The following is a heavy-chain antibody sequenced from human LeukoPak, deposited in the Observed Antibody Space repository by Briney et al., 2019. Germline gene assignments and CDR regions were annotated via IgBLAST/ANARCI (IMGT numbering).Heavy chain of an antibody. CDR3: ARIYKRFTITMVRGVRSNAFDI. CDR1: GGSFSGYY. D-gene: IGHD3-10*01. V-gene: IGHV4-34*01. CDR2: INHSGSS. Sequence: PSETLSLTCAVYGGSFSGYYWNWMRQPPGKGLEWIGEINHSGSSNYNPSLKSRGTISVDTSKNQFSLKLRSVTAADTAVYYCARIYKRFTITMVRGVRSNAFDIWGQGTMVTVSS. J-gene: IGHJ3*02.